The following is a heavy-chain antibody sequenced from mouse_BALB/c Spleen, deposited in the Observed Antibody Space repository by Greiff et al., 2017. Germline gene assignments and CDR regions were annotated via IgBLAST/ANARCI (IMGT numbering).Heavy chain of an antibody. J-gene: IGHJ2*01. CDR1: GFTFSSYG. Sequence: EVKLMESGGGLVQPGGSLKLSCAASGFTFSSYGMSWVRQTSDKRLELVATINSNGGSTYYPDSVKGRFTISRDNAKNTLYLQMSSLKSEDTAMYYCARDDDVDYWGQGTTLTVSS. CDR3: ARDDDVDY. CDR2: INSNGGST. V-gene: IGHV5-6-3*01.